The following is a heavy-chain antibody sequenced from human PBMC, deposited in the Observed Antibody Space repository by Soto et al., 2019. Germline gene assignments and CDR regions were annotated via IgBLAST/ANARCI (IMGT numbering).Heavy chain of an antibody. Sequence: ESGGGVVQPGRSLRLSCAASGFTFSSYGMHWVRQAPGKGLEWVAVISYDGSNKYYADSVKGRFTISRDNSKNTLYLQMNSLRAEDTAVYYCAKVEGSSYYYYGMDVWGQGTTVTVSS. J-gene: IGHJ6*02. D-gene: IGHD6-6*01. CDR3: AKVEGSSYYYYGMDV. CDR1: GFTFSSYG. V-gene: IGHV3-30*18. CDR2: ISYDGSNK.